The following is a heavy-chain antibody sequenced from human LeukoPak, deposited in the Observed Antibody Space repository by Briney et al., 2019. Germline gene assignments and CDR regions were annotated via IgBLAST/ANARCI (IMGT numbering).Heavy chain of an antibody. CDR3: ARGSGGEYYFDY. J-gene: IGHJ4*02. CDR2: IIPIFGTA. Sequence: ASVKVSCKASGGTFSSYAISWVRQAPGQGLEWMGGIIPIFGTANYAQKFQGRVTITADESTSTAYMELSSLRSEDTAVYYCARGSGGEYYFDYWGQGTLVTISS. CDR1: GGTFSSYA. V-gene: IGHV1-69*13. D-gene: IGHD2-15*01.